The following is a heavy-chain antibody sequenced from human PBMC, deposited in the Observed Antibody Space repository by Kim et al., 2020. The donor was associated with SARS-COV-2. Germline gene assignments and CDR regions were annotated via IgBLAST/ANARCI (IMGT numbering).Heavy chain of an antibody. V-gene: IGHV3-11*05. Sequence: SVKGRFTISRDNAKNSLYLQMNSLRAEDTAVYYCARDQGYSSSWYVHFDYWGQGTLVTVSS. CDR3: ARDQGYSSSWYVHFDY. D-gene: IGHD6-13*01. J-gene: IGHJ4*02.